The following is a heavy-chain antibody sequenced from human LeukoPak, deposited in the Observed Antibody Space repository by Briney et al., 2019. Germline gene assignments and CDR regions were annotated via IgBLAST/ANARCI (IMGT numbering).Heavy chain of an antibody. J-gene: IGHJ5*02. CDR1: GYTFTSYG. CDR3: ATEVTGTGANWFDP. D-gene: IGHD1-7*01. CDR2: MNPNSGNT. V-gene: IGHV1-8*01. Sequence: ASVKVSCKASGYTFTSYGINWVRQATGQGLEWMGWMNPNSGNTGYAQKFQGRVTITRNTSISTAYMELSSLRSEDTAVYYCATEVTGTGANWFDPWGQGTLVTVSS.